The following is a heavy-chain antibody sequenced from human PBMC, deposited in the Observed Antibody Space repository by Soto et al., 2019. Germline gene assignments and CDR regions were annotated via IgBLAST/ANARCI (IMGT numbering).Heavy chain of an antibody. CDR3: ARGYYYDSSAGDDYYYYGMDV. D-gene: IGHD3-22*01. Sequence: QVQLVQSGAEVKKPGSSVKVSCKASGGTFSSYTISWVRQAPGQGLEWMGRIIPILGIANYAQKFQGRVRITADKSTXXAXMXXSSLRAEDTAVYYCARGYYYDSSAGDDYYYYGMDVWGQGTTVTVSS. CDR2: IIPILGIA. J-gene: IGHJ6*02. V-gene: IGHV1-69*02. CDR1: GGTFSSYT.